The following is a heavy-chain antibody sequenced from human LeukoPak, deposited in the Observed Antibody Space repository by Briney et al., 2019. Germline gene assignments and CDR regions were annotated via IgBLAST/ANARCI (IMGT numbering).Heavy chain of an antibody. CDR3: ATDGAGDFDY. CDR2: INWNSGSI. Sequence: GGSLRLSCAASGFTFDDFAMHWVRQAPGKGLEWVSGINWNSGSIVYGDSVKGRFTISRDNAKKSLSLQMNSLRADDTAVYYCATDGAGDFDYWGQGTLVTVSS. J-gene: IGHJ4*02. V-gene: IGHV3-9*01. CDR1: GFTFDDFA. D-gene: IGHD6-19*01.